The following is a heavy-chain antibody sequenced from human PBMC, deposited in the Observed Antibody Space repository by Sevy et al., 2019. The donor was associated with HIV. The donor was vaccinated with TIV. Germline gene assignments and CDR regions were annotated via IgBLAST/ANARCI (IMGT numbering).Heavy chain of an antibody. CDR1: GFTVSSNY. Sequence: GGSLRLSCAASGFTVSSNYMSWVRQAPGKGLEWVSVIYSGGSTYYADSVKGRFTIYRDNSKNTPYLQMNSLRAEDTAVYYCASLSRDSSSRKYYYYYYMDVWGKGTTVTVSS. J-gene: IGHJ6*03. D-gene: IGHD6-13*01. V-gene: IGHV3-53*01. CDR3: ASLSRDSSSRKYYYYYYMDV. CDR2: IYSGGST.